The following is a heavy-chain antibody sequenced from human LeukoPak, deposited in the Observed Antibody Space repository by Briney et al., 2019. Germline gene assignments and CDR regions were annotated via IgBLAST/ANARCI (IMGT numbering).Heavy chain of an antibody. J-gene: IGHJ6*02. CDR1: GDIVSSNSAA. V-gene: IGHV6-1*01. CDR2: TYYRSKWYN. CDR3: ARETMVRGVIINQYGMDV. Sequence: SQTLSLTCAISGDIVSSNSAAWNWIRQSPSRGLEWLGRTYYRSKWYNDYAVSVKSRITINPDTSKNQFSLQLNSVTPEDTAVYYCARETMVRGVIINQYGMDVWGQGTTVTVSS. D-gene: IGHD3-10*01.